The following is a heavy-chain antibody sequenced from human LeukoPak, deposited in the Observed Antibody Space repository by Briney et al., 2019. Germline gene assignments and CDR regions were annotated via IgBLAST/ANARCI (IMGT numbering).Heavy chain of an antibody. J-gene: IGHJ5*02. Sequence: SETLSLTCTVSGGSISSYYWSWIRQPPGKGLEWIGYIYYSGSTNYNPSLKSRVTISVDTFKNQFSLKLSSVTAADTAVYYCARENGDGNWFDPWGQGTLVTVSS. V-gene: IGHV4-59*01. CDR1: GGSISSYY. CDR2: IYYSGST. D-gene: IGHD4-17*01. CDR3: ARENGDGNWFDP.